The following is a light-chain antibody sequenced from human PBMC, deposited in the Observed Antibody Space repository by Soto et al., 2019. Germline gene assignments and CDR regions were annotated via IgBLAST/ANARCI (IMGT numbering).Light chain of an antibody. J-gene: IGLJ3*02. Sequence: HSVLTQPPSVSGAPGQRGTISCTGSSSNIGAGYDVHWYQQLPGTAPKLLIYGNSNRPSGVPDRFSGSKSGTSASLAITGLQAEDEADYYCQSYDSSLSGSGFGGGTKLTVL. V-gene: IGLV1-40*01. CDR3: QSYDSSLSGSG. CDR1: SSNIGAGYD. CDR2: GNS.